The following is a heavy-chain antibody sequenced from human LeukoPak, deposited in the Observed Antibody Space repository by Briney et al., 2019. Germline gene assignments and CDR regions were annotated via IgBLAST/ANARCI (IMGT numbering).Heavy chain of an antibody. CDR1: GYPFSAHF. D-gene: IGHD3-10*01. V-gene: IGHV7-4-1*02. CDR3: VRGTPTPGMDY. Sequence: ASVTVSCKASGYPFSAHFLNWVRQAPGQGLEWMGNIDTTTGNPRYAQDFTGRFVFSLDTSVSTAYLQITSLKADDTAAYYCVRGTPTPGMDYWGQGTQVTVSS. J-gene: IGHJ4*02. CDR2: IDTTTGNP.